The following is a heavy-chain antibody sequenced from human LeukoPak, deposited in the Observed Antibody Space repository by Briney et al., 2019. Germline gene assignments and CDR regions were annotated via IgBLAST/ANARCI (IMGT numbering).Heavy chain of an antibody. CDR3: AKDGGGYDILTGYYTKYYFDY. D-gene: IGHD3-9*01. J-gene: IGHJ4*02. Sequence: GGSLRLSCAASGFTFSSYAMSWVRQAPGKGLEWVSAISGRGGSTYYADSVKGRFTISRDNSKNTLYLQMNSLRAEDTAVYSCAKDGGGYDILTGYYTKYYFDYWGQGTLVTVSS. V-gene: IGHV3-23*01. CDR1: GFTFSSYA. CDR2: ISGRGGST.